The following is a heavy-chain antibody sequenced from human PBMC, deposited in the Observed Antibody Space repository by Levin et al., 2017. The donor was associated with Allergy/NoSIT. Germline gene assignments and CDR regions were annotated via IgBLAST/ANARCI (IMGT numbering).Heavy chain of an antibody. CDR1: GFTFTDYA. CDR3: AKDRYCVGGICPVDY. J-gene: IGHJ4*02. CDR2: ISGSGDVT. V-gene: IGHV3-23*01. Sequence: GGSLRLSCATSGFTFTDYAMNWVRQAPGEGLEWVSHISGSGDVTSYADSVKGRFTVSKDFSKNTLDLQMNSLRAEDTAIYYCAKDRYCVGGICPVDYWGQGTLVTVSS. D-gene: IGHD2-8*02.